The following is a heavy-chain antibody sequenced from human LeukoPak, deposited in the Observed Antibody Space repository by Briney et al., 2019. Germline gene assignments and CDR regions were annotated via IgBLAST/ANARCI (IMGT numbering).Heavy chain of an antibody. V-gene: IGHV3-30*18. D-gene: IGHD3-22*01. J-gene: IGHJ4*02. CDR3: AKWAGVYDYDSSGYLSGFDY. CDR1: GFTFRSYG. CDR2: ISYDGSKK. Sequence: AGGSLRLSCAASGFTFRSYGMHWVRQAPGKGLEWVAVISYDGSKKYYADSVKGRFTISRDNAKNTLYLQMNSLRAEDTAVYYCAKWAGVYDYDSSGYLSGFDYWGQGTLVTVSS.